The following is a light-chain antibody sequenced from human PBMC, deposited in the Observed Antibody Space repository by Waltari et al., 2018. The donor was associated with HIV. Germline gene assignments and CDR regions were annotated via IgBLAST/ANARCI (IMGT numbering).Light chain of an antibody. CDR1: SSNIGAGFD. V-gene: IGLV1-40*01. CDR2: GKP. Sequence: QSVLTQPPSVSGAPGQRVTISCTGSSSNIGAGFDVHWYQQLPGTAPKLLLYGKPNRPSGVPDRFSGSKSGTSASLAITGLQAEDEADYYCQSYDSSLSGLLFGGGTKLTVL. J-gene: IGLJ2*01. CDR3: QSYDSSLSGLL.